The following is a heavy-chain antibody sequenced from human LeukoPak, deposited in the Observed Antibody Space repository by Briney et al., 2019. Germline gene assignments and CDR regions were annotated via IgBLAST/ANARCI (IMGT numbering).Heavy chain of an antibody. Sequence: ASVKVSCKASGYTFTSYDINWVRQATGQGLEWMGWMNPNSGNTGYAQKFQGRVTMTRNTSISTAYMEPSSLRSEDTAVYYCAREVAGAGNWFDPWGQGTLVTVSS. V-gene: IGHV1-8*01. CDR1: GYTFTSYD. CDR2: MNPNSGNT. D-gene: IGHD7-27*01. CDR3: AREVAGAGNWFDP. J-gene: IGHJ5*02.